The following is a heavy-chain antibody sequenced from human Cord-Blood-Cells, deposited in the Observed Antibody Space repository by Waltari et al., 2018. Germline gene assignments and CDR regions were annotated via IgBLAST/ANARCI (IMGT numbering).Heavy chain of an antibody. CDR1: GGSISSSRYY. CDR3: ARRYQLLDAFDI. CDR2: IYYSGST. Sequence: QLQLQESGPGLVKPSETLSLTCTVSGGSISSSRYYWGWIRQPPGKGLEWIGSIYYSGSTYYNPSLKSRVTISVDTSKNQFSLKLSSVTAADTAVYYCARRYQLLDAFDIWGQGTMVTVSS. J-gene: IGHJ3*02. D-gene: IGHD2-2*01. V-gene: IGHV4-39*01.